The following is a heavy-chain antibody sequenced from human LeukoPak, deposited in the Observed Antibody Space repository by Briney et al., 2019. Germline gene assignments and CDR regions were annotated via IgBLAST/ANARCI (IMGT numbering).Heavy chain of an antibody. J-gene: IGHJ4*02. Sequence: GGSLRLSCAASGFTFSSYWMSWVRQAPGKGLEWVANIKQDGSEKYYVDSVKGRFTISRDNAENSLYLQMNSLRAEDTAVYYCARENRGYCGGDCCPYYFDYWGQGTLVTVSS. CDR1: GFTFSSYW. CDR3: ARENRGYCGGDCCPYYFDY. V-gene: IGHV3-7*01. CDR2: IKQDGSEK. D-gene: IGHD2-21*02.